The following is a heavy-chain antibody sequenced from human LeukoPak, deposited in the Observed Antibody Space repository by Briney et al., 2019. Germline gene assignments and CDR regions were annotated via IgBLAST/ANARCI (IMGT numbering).Heavy chain of an antibody. CDR3: AKARDILTGYYTFDY. J-gene: IGHJ4*02. Sequence: GGSLRLSCAASGFTFDDYAMHWVRQAPGKGLEWVSLISWDGGSTYYADSVKGRFTISRDNSKNSLYLQMNSLRAEDTALYYCAKARDILTGYYTFDYWGQGTLVTVSS. D-gene: IGHD3-9*01. CDR1: GFTFDDYA. V-gene: IGHV3-43D*03. CDR2: ISWDGGST.